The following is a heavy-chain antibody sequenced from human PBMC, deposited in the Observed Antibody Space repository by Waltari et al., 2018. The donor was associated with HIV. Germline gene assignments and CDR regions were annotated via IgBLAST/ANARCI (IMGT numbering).Heavy chain of an antibody. J-gene: IGHJ4*02. CDR2: ISRSGRTK. Sequence: EVQLVEFGGGLVEPGGSLRLSCAASGFTFISHEAHWFRQAPGERVEWGSYISRSGRTKYSADALKGRFTSSRDNAKNSLYLQMNSLRAEDTAGYYWARPVLGYGGYVGDWGQGTLVTVSS. D-gene: IGHD5-12*01. CDR1: GFTFISHE. CDR3: ARPVLGYGGYVGD. V-gene: IGHV3-48*03.